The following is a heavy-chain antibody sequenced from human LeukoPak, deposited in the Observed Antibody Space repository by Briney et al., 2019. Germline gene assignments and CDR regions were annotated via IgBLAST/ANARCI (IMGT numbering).Heavy chain of an antibody. V-gene: IGHV3-7*01. CDR1: GFTFSSYW. CDR2: IKQDGSEK. Sequence: GGSLRLSCAASGFTFSSYWMSWVRQAPGKGLEWVANIKQDGSEKYYVDSVKGRFTISRDNAKNSLYLQMNSLRAEDTAVYYCARAATTVTTSIHYYYMDVWGKGTTVTVSS. J-gene: IGHJ6*03. CDR3: ARAATTVTTSIHYYYMDV. D-gene: IGHD4-17*01.